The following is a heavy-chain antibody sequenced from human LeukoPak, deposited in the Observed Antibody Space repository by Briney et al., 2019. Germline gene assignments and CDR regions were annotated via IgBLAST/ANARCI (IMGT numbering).Heavy chain of an antibody. V-gene: IGHV4-39*02. Sequence: SETLSLTCTVSGGSISNTSYYWGWIRQPPGKGLEWIGSIYYTGSTYYNPSLKSRVTISVDTSNNHFSLKLSSVTAADTAVYYCARRKGVGDWYFDLWGRGTLVTVSS. CDR1: GGSISNTSYY. CDR2: IYYTGST. D-gene: IGHD3-16*01. J-gene: IGHJ2*01. CDR3: ARRKGVGDWYFDL.